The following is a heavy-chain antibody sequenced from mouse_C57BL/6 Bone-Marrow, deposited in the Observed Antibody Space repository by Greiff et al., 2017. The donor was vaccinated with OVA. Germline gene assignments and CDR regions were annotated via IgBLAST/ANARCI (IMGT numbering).Heavy chain of an antibody. J-gene: IGHJ2*01. CDR1: GYAFSSSW. D-gene: IGHD2-3*01. CDR3: ARHEDGYYASYFDY. CDR2: IYPGDGDT. V-gene: IGHV1-82*01. Sequence: QVQLKQSGPELVKPGASVKISCKASGYAFSSSWMNWVKQRPGKGLEWIGRIYPGDGDTNYNGKFKGKATLTAEKSSSTAYMPLSILTSEDSAVYFCARHEDGYYASYFDYWGQGTTLTVSS.